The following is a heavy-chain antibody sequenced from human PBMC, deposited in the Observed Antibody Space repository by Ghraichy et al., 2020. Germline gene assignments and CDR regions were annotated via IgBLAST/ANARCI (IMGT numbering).Heavy chain of an antibody. Sequence: SETLSLTCTVSGGSISSYYWSWIRQPPGKGLEWIGYIYTSGSTNYNPSLKSRVTISVDTSKNQFSLKLSSVTAADTAVYYCARRHTGYSYGFGAFDIWGQGTMVTVSS. D-gene: IGHD5-18*01. J-gene: IGHJ3*02. CDR1: GGSISSYY. CDR2: IYTSGST. CDR3: ARRHTGYSYGFGAFDI. V-gene: IGHV4-4*09.